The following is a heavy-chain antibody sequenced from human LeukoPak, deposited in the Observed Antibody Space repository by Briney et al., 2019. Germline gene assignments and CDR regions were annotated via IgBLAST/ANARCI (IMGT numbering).Heavy chain of an antibody. J-gene: IGHJ4*02. D-gene: IGHD6-19*01. V-gene: IGHV4-34*01. CDR3: AFSGCYRGY. CDR2: INHSGST. Sequence: PSQTLSLTCAVYGGSFSGYYWTWIRQPPGKGLEWIGEINHSGSTTYNPSLKSRVTISVDTSKNQFSLKLSSVTAADTAVYYCAFSGCYRGYWGQGTLVTVSS. CDR1: GGSFSGYY.